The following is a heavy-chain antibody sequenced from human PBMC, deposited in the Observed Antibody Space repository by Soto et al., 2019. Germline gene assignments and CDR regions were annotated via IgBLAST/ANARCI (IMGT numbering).Heavy chain of an antibody. CDR1: GFTFSSYD. CDR3: ARGALGFDP. CDR2: IGTAGDT. D-gene: IGHD6-6*01. V-gene: IGHV3-13*04. Sequence: EVQLVESGGGLVQPGGSLRLSCAASGFTFSSYDIHWVRQATGKGLEWGSGIGTAGDTYYAGSVKGRFTISRENAKNSLYLQMNSLRAGDTAVYYCARGALGFDPWGQGTLVAVSS. J-gene: IGHJ5*02.